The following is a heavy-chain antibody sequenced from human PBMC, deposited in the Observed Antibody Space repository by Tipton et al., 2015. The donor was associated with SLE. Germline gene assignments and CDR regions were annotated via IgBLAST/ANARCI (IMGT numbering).Heavy chain of an antibody. J-gene: IGHJ4*02. D-gene: IGHD3-3*01. V-gene: IGHV4-59*01. CDR3: ARTQGVWSGYYMDY. CDR1: GGSISSYY. CDR2: IYYSGST. Sequence: GLVKPSETLSLTCTVSGGSISSYYWSWIRQPPGKGLEWIGYIYYSGSTNYNPSLKSRVTISVDTSKNQFSLKLSSVTAADTAVYYCARTQGVWSGYYMDYWGQGTLVTVSS.